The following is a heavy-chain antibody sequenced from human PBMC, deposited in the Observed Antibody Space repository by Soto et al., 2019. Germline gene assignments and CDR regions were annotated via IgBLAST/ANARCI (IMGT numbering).Heavy chain of an antibody. Sequence: EVQLLESGGGFVQPGGSLRLSCAASGFTFSNYAMSWVRQAPGKGLEWVSAITAYGDTTHYADSVKGRFTISSDSPTNALYLQMNSGRAADTGVYYCAKDPLWYDSDWYTPPGFGPWGQGTLVTVSS. D-gene: IGHD6-19*01. CDR1: GFTFSNYA. CDR3: AKDPLWYDSDWYTPPGFGP. J-gene: IGHJ5*02. V-gene: IGHV3-23*01. CDR2: ITAYGDTT.